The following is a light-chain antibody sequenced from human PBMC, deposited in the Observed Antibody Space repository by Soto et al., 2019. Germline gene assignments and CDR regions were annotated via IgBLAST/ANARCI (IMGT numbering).Light chain of an antibody. CDR1: SSDVGGYKY. CDR2: DVS. Sequence: QSALTQPASVSGSHGQSITISCAGTSSDVGGYKYVSWYQQHPGKAPKLMISDVSDRPSGVSTRFSGSRSGNTAFLTISGLQAEDEADYYCSSFTSSSTLYVFGTGTKLTVL. CDR3: SSFTSSSTLYV. J-gene: IGLJ1*01. V-gene: IGLV2-14*01.